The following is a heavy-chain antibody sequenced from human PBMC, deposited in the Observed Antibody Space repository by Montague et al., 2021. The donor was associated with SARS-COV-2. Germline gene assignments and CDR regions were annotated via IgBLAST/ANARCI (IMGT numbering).Heavy chain of an antibody. D-gene: IGHD4-17*01. CDR1: GGSISSYY. J-gene: IGHJ4*02. Sequence: SETLSLTCTVFGGSISSYYWSWIRQPPGKGLDWIGYIYYSGSTNYNPSLKSRVTISVNTSKNQFSLKLSSVTAADTAVYYYAREPDYGDYFDYWGQGTLVTVSS. CDR2: IYYSGST. CDR3: AREPDYGDYFDY. V-gene: IGHV4-59*13.